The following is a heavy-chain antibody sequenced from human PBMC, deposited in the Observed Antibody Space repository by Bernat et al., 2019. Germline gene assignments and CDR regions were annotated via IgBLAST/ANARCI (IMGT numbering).Heavy chain of an antibody. D-gene: IGHD3-3*01. J-gene: IGHJ5*02. CDR2: IWYDGSNK. CDR3: ARDRKALRFLEWLSRPGWFDP. CDR1: GFTFSSYG. V-gene: IGHV3-33*01. Sequence: QVQLVESGGGVVQPGRSLRLSCAASGFTFSSYGMHWVRQAPGKGLEWVAVIWYDGSNKYYADSVKDRFTISRDNSKNTLYLQMNSLRAEDTAVYYCARDRKALRFLEWLSRPGWFDPWGQGTLVTVSS.